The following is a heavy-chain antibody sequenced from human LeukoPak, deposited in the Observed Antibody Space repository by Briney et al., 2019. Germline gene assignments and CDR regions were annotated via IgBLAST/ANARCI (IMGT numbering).Heavy chain of an antibody. V-gene: IGHV3-33*01. CDR2: IWYDGSNK. D-gene: IGHD5-12*01. J-gene: IGHJ4*02. CDR1: GFTFSSYG. Sequence: GGSLRLSCAASGFTFSSYGMHWVRQAPGKGLEWVADIWYDGSNKYYADSVKGRFTISRDNPKNTLYLEMNSLRAEDTAVYYCARMGGYSGYDLNYWGQGTLVTVSS. CDR3: ARMGGYSGYDLNY.